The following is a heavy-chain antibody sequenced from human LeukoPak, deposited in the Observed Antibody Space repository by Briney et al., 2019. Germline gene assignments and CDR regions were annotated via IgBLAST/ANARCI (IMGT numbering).Heavy chain of an antibody. CDR1: GFTFSTYW. J-gene: IGHJ4*02. Sequence: GGSLRLSCAATGFTFSTYWMHWVRQPPGKGLVWVSGLNSDGGGTIYADSVRGRFAISRDNAKNTLYLQMNSLRAEDTAVYYCARLRWSGSSPADYWGQGTLVTVSS. D-gene: IGHD3-3*01. CDR3: ARLRWSGSSPADY. V-gene: IGHV3-74*01. CDR2: LNSDGGGT.